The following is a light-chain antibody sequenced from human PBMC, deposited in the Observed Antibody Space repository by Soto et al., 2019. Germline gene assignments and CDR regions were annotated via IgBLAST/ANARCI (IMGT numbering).Light chain of an antibody. CDR3: QKYKSAPVP. CDR1: QDISNS. Sequence: DIQMTQSPSALSASVGDRVTITCRASQDISNSLAWYQQKPGKAPKLLIYAASTLQSGVPSRFSGSGSGTDFTLTISSLQPEDVATYYCQKYKSAPVPFGQGTKLEIK. J-gene: IGKJ2*01. V-gene: IGKV1-27*01. CDR2: AAS.